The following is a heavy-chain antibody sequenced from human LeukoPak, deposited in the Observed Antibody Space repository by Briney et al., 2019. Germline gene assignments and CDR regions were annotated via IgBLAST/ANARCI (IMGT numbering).Heavy chain of an antibody. J-gene: IGHJ4*02. V-gene: IGHV3-7*01. CDR1: GFTFSSYG. CDR3: ARDRGADRFDN. D-gene: IGHD3-10*01. CDR2: IKQDGSAT. Sequence: GGSLRLSCAASGFTFSSYGMHWVRQAPGKGLEWVANIKQDGSATYYVGSVKGRFTISRDNAKNSLYLQMDSLRVEDTAVYYCARDRGADRFDNWGQGTLVTVSS.